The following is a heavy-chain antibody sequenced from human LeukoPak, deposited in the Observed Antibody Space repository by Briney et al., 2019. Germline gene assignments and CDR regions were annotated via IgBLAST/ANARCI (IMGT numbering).Heavy chain of an antibody. Sequence: PGGSLRLSCAASGFTFSSYWMHWVRQAPGKGLVWVSRINSDGSSTTYADSVKGRFTISRDNAKNTLYLQMNSLRAEDTAVYYCARHGSGRYYPAEGRVDYWGQGTLVTVSS. CDR1: GFTFSSYW. V-gene: IGHV3-74*01. J-gene: IGHJ4*02. D-gene: IGHD3-10*01. CDR2: INSDGSST. CDR3: ARHGSGRYYPAEGRVDY.